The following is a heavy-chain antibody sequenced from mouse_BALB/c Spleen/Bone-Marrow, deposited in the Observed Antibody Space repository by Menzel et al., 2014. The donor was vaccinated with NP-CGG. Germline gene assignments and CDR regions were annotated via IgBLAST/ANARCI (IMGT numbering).Heavy chain of an antibody. D-gene: IGHD4-1*01. V-gene: IGHV1S81*02. CDR3: TRLGNWAWFGY. CDR2: INPNNGGT. J-gene: IGHJ3*01. CDR1: GYTFINYY. Sequence: VQLQQSGAEPVKPGASVKLSCRTSGYTFINYYMFWVKQRPGQGLEWIGEINPNNGGTTFNEKFKTKATLTVDKSSSTASMQLSSLTSEDSAVYYCTRLGNWAWFGYWGQGTLVTVSA.